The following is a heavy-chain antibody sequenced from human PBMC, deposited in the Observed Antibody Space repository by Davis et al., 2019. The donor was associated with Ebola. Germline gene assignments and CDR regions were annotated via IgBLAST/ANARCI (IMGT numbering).Heavy chain of an antibody. Sequence: GSLRLSCTVSGGSISSSSYYWGWIRQPPGKGLEWIGSIYYSGSTYYNPSLKSRVTISVDTSKNQFSLKLSSVTAADTAVYYCARSWDGGTEDYWGQGTLVTVSS. D-gene: IGHD4-23*01. J-gene: IGHJ4*02. CDR2: IYYSGST. V-gene: IGHV4-39*01. CDR1: GGSISSSSYY. CDR3: ARSWDGGTEDY.